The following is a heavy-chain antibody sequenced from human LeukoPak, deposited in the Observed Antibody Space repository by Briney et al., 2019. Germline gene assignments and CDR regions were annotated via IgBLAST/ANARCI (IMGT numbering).Heavy chain of an antibody. CDR3: ARGSLGWWDYYGSGSYYNPFDY. D-gene: IGHD3-10*01. V-gene: IGHV4-39*07. CDR1: GGSISSSSYY. J-gene: IGHJ4*02. CDR2: IYYSGST. Sequence: PSETLSLTCTVSGGSISSSSYYWGWLRQPPGKGLEWIGSIYYSGSTYYNPSLKSRVTISVDTSKNQFSLKLSSVTAADTAVYYCARGSLGWWDYYGSGSYYNPFDYWGQGTLVTVSS.